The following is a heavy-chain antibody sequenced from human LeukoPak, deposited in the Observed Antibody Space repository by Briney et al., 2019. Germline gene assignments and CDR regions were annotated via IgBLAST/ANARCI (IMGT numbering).Heavy chain of an antibody. D-gene: IGHD3-10*01. J-gene: IGHJ5*02. CDR2: IYYSGST. CDR3: ARISITMVRGVTSTGFDP. Sequence: SETLSLTCTVSGGSISSYYWSWIRQPPGKGLEWIGYIYYSGSTNYNPSLKSRVTISVDTSKNQFSLKLSSVTAADTAVYYCARISITMVRGVTSTGFDPWGQGTLVTVSS. CDR1: GGSISSYY. V-gene: IGHV4-59*12.